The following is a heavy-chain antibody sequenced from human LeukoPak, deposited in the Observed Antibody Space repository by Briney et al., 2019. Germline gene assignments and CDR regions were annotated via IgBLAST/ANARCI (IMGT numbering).Heavy chain of an antibody. J-gene: IGHJ4*02. V-gene: IGHV4-59*01. Sequence: SETLSLTCTVSGGSIRSYYWSWIRQPPGKGLEWIAYIYYSGSTNYNPSLKSRVTISVDTSKNQFSLKLSSVTAADTAVYYCARDVVAAPGTWDYWGQGTLVTVSS. D-gene: IGHD6-13*01. CDR3: ARDVVAAPGTWDY. CDR1: GGSIRSYY. CDR2: IYYSGST.